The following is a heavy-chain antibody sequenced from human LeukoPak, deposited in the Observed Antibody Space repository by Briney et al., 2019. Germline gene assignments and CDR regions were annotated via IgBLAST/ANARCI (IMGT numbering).Heavy chain of an antibody. J-gene: IGHJ4*02. CDR3: ARGRLNERSGWFAFDY. V-gene: IGHV4-4*07. D-gene: IGHD6-19*01. Sequence: SETLSLTCTVSGGSISSYYWSWIRQPAGKGLEWIGRIYTSGSTNYNPSLKSRVTMSVDASKNQFSLKLSSVTAADTAVYYCARGRLNERSGWFAFDYWGRGTLVTVSS. CDR2: IYTSGST. CDR1: GGSISSYY.